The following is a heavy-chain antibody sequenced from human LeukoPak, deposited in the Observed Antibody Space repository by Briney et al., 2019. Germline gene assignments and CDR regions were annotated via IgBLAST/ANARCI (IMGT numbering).Heavy chain of an antibody. Sequence: RGSLRLSCAASGFTVSTNYMTWVRQAPGKGLEWVSIIYSGGSTYYTDSVKGRFTISKDISKSTLYLQMTSLRAEDTAVYYCAKLLYASSWAPFDYWGQGTLVTVSS. CDR3: AKLLYASSWAPFDY. V-gene: IGHV3-53*01. CDR2: IYSGGST. D-gene: IGHD6-13*01. CDR1: GFTVSTNY. J-gene: IGHJ4*02.